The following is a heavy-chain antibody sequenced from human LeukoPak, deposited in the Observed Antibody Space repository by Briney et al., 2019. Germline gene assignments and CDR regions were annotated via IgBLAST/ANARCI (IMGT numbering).Heavy chain of an antibody. CDR1: GFPFSGYS. J-gene: IGHJ4*02. V-gene: IGHV3-21*01. CDR3: AREFEYSTSGAGY. Sequence: AGGSLRLSCAGSGFPFSGYSMNWVRQTPGKGLEWVSSMSILSGITYYAESVKGRFTVSRDDAKNLLHLQMNSLRVEDTAIYYCAREFEYSTSGAGYWGQGTLVIVSS. CDR2: MSILSGIT. D-gene: IGHD6-6*01.